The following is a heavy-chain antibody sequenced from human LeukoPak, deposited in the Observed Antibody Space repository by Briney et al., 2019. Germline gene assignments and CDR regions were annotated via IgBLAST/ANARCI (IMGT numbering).Heavy chain of an antibody. J-gene: IGHJ4*02. V-gene: IGHV3-7*03. CDR2: IRQDGSQK. CDR1: GFTFSSYW. Sequence: GGSLRLSCAASGFTFSSYWMSWVRQAPGKGLEWVANIRQDGSQKNYVDSVKGRFTISRDNAKNSLYLQLNSLKTEDTAVYYCVTEVIIAVTGNDYWGQGSLVTVSS. CDR3: VTEVIIAVTGNDY. D-gene: IGHD6-19*01.